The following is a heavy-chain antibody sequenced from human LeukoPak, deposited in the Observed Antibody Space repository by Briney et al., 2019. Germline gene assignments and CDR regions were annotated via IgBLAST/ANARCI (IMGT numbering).Heavy chain of an antibody. CDR1: GDSVTSGGYD. Sequence: PSETPSRTCAVAGDSVTSGGYDWTWIGHDPGKVMGWIGYISNSGTTSYNPSLKSRVSISVDTSDNQFSLRLTSVTAADTAVYYCARDVVVTSSPDAFDIWGQGTMVTVSS. CDR3: ARDVVVTSSPDAFDI. D-gene: IGHD2-21*02. CDR2: ISNSGTT. J-gene: IGHJ3*02. V-gene: IGHV4-31*11.